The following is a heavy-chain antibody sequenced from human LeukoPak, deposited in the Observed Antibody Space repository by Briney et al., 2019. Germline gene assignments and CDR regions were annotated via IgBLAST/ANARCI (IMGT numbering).Heavy chain of an antibody. CDR2: FRSKSAGGTT. V-gene: IGHV3-15*01. CDR3: TTGRYNWNLDY. J-gene: IGHJ4*02. Sequence: GGSLRLSCAASGFTFSNAWMSWVRQAPGEGLEWVGRFRSKSAGGTTDYAAPVKGRFTISGDDSKNTLFLQMNSLKTEDTAVYYCTTGRYNWNLDYWGQGTLVTVSS. D-gene: IGHD1-20*01. CDR1: GFTFSNAW.